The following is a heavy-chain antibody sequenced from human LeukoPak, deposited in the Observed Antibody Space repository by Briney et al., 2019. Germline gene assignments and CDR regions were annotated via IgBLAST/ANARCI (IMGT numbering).Heavy chain of an antibody. CDR1: GGTFSSYA. J-gene: IGHJ4*02. CDR3: ATGEVGATYLFDY. CDR2: IIPIFGTA. D-gene: IGHD1-26*01. V-gene: IGHV1-69*06. Sequence: SVKVSCKASGGTFSSYAISWVRQAPGQGLEWMGGIIPIFGTANYAQKFQGRVTMTEDTSTDTAYMELSSLRSEDTAVYYCATGEVGATYLFDYWGQGTLVTVSS.